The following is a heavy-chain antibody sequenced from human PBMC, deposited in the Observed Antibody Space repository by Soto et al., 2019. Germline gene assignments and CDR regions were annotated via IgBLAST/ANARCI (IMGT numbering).Heavy chain of an antibody. D-gene: IGHD6-19*01. V-gene: IGHV3-48*01. J-gene: IGHJ6*03. CDR2: ISSSSSTI. Sequence: GGSLRLSCAASGFTFSSYSMNWVRQAPGKGLEWVSYISSSSSTIYYADSVKGRFTISRDNAKNSLYLQMNSLRAEDTAVYYCARGPLLYSSGWAYYYMDVWGKGTTVTVSS. CDR3: ARGPLLYSSGWAYYYMDV. CDR1: GFTFSSYS.